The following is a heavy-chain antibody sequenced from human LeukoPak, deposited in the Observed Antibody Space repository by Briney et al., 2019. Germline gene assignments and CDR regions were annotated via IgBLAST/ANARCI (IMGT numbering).Heavy chain of an antibody. CDR1: GGSISSSN. Sequence: ETLSLTCAVSGGSISSSNWWSWVRQAPGKGLEWVSYIGSATTTIYYADSVKDRFTISRDNAKNSLYLQMNSLRDEDTAVYYCARHDYGGNSGDYWGQGTLVTVSS. CDR2: IGSATTTI. CDR3: ARHDYGGNSGDY. D-gene: IGHD4-23*01. J-gene: IGHJ4*02. V-gene: IGHV3-48*02.